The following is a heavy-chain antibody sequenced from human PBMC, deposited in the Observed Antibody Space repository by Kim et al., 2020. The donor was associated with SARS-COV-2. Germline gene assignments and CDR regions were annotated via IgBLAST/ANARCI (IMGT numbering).Heavy chain of an antibody. CDR1: GFSFTTYA. V-gene: IGHV3-23*01. CDR2: ISGSGDFT. J-gene: IGHJ6*02. CDR3: AKNSWAMDD. Sequence: GGSLRLSCAASGFSFTTYAMSWVRQAPGEGLEWVSSISGSGDFTYYADSVKGRFTISRDNSKDTLYLQMSSLRAEDTAVYYCAKNSWAMDDWGQGTTVTV. D-gene: IGHD2-21*01.